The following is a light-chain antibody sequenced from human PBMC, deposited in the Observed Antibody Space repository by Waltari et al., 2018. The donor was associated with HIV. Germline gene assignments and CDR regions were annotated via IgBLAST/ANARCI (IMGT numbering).Light chain of an antibody. J-gene: IGLJ1*01. Sequence: QSALTQPASVSGSPGQSITISCTGTSSDLGGYNYSSWYQQHPGKAPKLMIYEVSNRPSGVSNRFSGSKSGNTASLTISGLQAEDEADYYCSSYTSSSTLVFGTGTKVTVL. CDR2: EVS. V-gene: IGLV2-14*01. CDR1: SSDLGGYNY. CDR3: SSYTSSSTLV.